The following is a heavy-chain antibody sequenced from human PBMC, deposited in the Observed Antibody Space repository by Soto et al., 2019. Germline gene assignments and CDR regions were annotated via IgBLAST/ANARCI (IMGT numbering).Heavy chain of an antibody. Sequence: GGSLRLSCAASGFTFISYGMHWVRQAPGKGLEWVAVISYDGSNKYYADSVKGRFTISRDNSKNTLYLQMNSLRAEDTAVYYCAKDAGPYYYGSGSYYPTLDYWGQGTLVTVSS. V-gene: IGHV3-30*18. CDR2: ISYDGSNK. CDR1: GFTFISYG. J-gene: IGHJ4*02. D-gene: IGHD3-10*01. CDR3: AKDAGPYYYGSGSYYPTLDY.